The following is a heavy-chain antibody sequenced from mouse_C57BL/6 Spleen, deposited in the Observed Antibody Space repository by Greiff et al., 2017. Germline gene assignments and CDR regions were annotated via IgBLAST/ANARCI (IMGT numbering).Heavy chain of an antibody. J-gene: IGHJ4*01. CDR3: TRGIYYYGSSYCAMDY. V-gene: IGHV1-15*01. CDR1: GYTFTDYE. Sequence: QVQLQQSGAELVRPGASVTLSCKASGYTFTDYEMHWVKQTPVHGLEWIGAIDPETGGTAYNQKFKGKDILTADKSSSTAYMELRSLTSEDSAVYYCTRGIYYYGSSYCAMDYWGQGTSVTVSS. CDR2: IDPETGGT. D-gene: IGHD1-1*01.